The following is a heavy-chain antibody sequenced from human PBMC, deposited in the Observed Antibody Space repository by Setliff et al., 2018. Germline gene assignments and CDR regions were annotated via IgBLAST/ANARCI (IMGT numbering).Heavy chain of an antibody. D-gene: IGHD6-19*01. Sequence: PGGSLRLSCVGSGFGFSDAWMTWVRQAPGKGLEWVAMIWADPNSNTKYYADSVKGRFSVSRDNSRNTVFLQMTGLRAEDTALYYCTRDPPGSGWSFDYWGQGALVTVSS. CDR2: IWADPNSNTK. CDR3: TRDPPGSGWSFDY. J-gene: IGHJ4*02. V-gene: IGHV3-33*08. CDR1: GFGFSDAW.